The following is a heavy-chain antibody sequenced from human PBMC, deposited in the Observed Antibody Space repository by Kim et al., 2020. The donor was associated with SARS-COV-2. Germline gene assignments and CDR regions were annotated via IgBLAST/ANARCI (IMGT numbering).Heavy chain of an antibody. CDR1: GFTFSGSA. J-gene: IGHJ6*02. CDR2: IRSKANSYAT. D-gene: IGHD2-2*01. Sequence: GGSLRLSCAASGFTFSGSAMHWVRQASGKGLEWVGRIRSKANSYATAYAGSVKGRFIISRDDSKNTAYLQMNSLKTEDTAVYYCTSPYARSSTYGMDVWGQGTTVTVSS. V-gene: IGHV3-73*01. CDR3: TSPYARSSTYGMDV.